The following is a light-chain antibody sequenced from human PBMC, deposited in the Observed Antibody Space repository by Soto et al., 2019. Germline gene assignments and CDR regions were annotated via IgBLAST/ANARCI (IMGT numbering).Light chain of an antibody. V-gene: IGKV3-20*01. J-gene: IGKJ1*01. CDR1: QSISSSY. CDR3: QQYGSSSWT. Sequence: EIVLTQSPGTLSLSPGKRATLSCRASQSISSSYLAWYQQRPGQAPRLLIYGASSRATGIPDRFSGSGSGTEFTLTTSRLEPEDFAAYYCQQYGSSSWTFGQGTKV. CDR2: GAS.